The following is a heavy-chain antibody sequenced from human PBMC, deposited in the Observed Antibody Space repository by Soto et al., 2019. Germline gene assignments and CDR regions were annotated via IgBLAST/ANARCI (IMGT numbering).Heavy chain of an antibody. V-gene: IGHV1-2*04. J-gene: IGHJ6*02. Sequence: ASVKVSCKASGSTFTGYYMHWVRQAPGQGLEWMGWINPNSGGTNYAQKCQGWVTMTRDTSISTAYMELSRLRSDDTAVYYCARDLKYNCNSGNYYYGMDAWRQGTTVTVS. CDR2: INPNSGGT. D-gene: IGHD1-7*01. CDR3: ARDLKYNCNSGNYYYGMDA. CDR1: GSTFTGYY.